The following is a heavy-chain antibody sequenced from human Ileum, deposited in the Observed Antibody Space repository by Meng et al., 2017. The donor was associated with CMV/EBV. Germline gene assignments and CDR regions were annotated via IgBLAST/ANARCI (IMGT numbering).Heavy chain of an antibody. J-gene: IGHJ5*02. Sequence: GESLKISCAASGFTFSSYSMNWVRQAPGKGLEWVSSISSSSSYIYYADSVKGRFTISRDNANNTLYLQMDSLRPEDTAIYYCARDFRYKWSYWLDPWGQGTLVTVSS. V-gene: IGHV3-21*01. CDR2: ISSSSSYI. CDR1: GFTFSSYS. CDR3: ARDFRYKWSYWLDP. D-gene: IGHD1-7*01.